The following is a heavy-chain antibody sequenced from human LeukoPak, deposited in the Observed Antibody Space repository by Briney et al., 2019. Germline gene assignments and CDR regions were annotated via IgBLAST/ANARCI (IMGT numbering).Heavy chain of an antibody. J-gene: IGHJ4*02. CDR2: INHSGST. Sequence: SETLSLTCAVYGGSFSGYYWSWIRQPPGKGLEWIGEINHSGSTNYNPSLKSRAAISVDTSKNQFSLNLSSVTAADTAVYYCARRHYGSGNIDSWGQGTLVTVSS. D-gene: IGHD3-10*01. V-gene: IGHV4-34*01. CDR3: ARRHYGSGNIDS. CDR1: GGSFSGYY.